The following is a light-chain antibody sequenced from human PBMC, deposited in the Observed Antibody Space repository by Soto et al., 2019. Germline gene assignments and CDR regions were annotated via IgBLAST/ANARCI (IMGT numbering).Light chain of an antibody. J-gene: IGKJ1*01. CDR1: QSVSTS. CDR3: QVRDVWPT. CDR2: DAS. Sequence: IVLTQSPATLSLSPGERAALSCRASQSVSTSLAWYQHKPGQAPRLIIYDASKRAPGFPARFSGSGSGTDFTLTISSPEPEDFAVYYCQVRDVWPTFGQGTKVDIK. V-gene: IGKV3-11*01.